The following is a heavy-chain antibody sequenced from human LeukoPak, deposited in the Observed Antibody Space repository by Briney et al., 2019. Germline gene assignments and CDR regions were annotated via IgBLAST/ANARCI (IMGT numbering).Heavy chain of an antibody. V-gene: IGHV4-59*12. CDR1: GGFISSYY. D-gene: IGHD5-18*01. CDR2: IYYSGST. CDR3: ARDGGRGYSYGLGY. J-gene: IGHJ4*02. Sequence: PSETLSLTCTVSGGFISSYYWSWIRQPPGKGLEWFGNIYYSGSTNYNPSLKSRVTISVDTSRNQFSLKLSSVTAADTAVYYCARDGGRGYSYGLGYWGQGTLVTVSS.